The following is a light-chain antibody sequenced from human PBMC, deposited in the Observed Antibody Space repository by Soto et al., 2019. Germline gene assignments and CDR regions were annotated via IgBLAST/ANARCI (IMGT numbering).Light chain of an antibody. J-gene: IGKJ1*01. V-gene: IGKV3-20*01. CDR2: GAS. CDR3: QQYGSAPQT. Sequence: IVLTQSPGTLSLYPGERATLSCRASQIISSNYLAWYQQKPGQAPRLLIYGASSRATGIPDRFSGSGSGTDFSLIISRLEPEDFAVYYCQQYGSAPQTFGQGTKVDIK. CDR1: QIISSNY.